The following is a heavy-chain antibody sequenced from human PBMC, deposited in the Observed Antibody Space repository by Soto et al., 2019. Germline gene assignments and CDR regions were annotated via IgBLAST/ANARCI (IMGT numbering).Heavy chain of an antibody. J-gene: IGHJ5*02. D-gene: IGHD3-9*01. Sequence: SETLSLTCTVSGGSISSGGYYWSWIRQHPGKGLEWIGYIYYSGSTYYNPSLKSRVTISVDTSKNQFSLKLSSVTAADTAVYYCARGSRPFECFDPWGQGTLVTVSS. CDR3: ARGSRPFECFDP. CDR2: IYYSGST. CDR1: GGSISSGGYY. V-gene: IGHV4-31*03.